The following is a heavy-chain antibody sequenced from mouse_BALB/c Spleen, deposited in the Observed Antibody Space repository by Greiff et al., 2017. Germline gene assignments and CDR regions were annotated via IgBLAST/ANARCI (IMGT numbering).Heavy chain of an antibody. J-gene: IGHJ4*01. CDR2: IWTGGGT. D-gene: IGHD2-1*01. V-gene: IGHV2-9-2*01. CDR3: VRDDGNYVAMDY. CDR1: GFSLTSYD. Sequence: VQLVESGPGLVAPSQSLSITCTVSGFSLTSYDISWIRQPPGKGLEWLGVIWTGGGTNYNSAFMSRLSISKDNSKSQVFLKMNSLQTDDTAIYYCVRDDGNYVAMDYWGQGTSVTVSS.